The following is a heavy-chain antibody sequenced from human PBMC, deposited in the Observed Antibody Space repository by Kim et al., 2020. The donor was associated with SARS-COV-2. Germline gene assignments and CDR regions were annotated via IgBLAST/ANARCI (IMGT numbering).Heavy chain of an antibody. V-gene: IGHV3-11*04. CDR1: GFTFSDYY. CDR3: ARDRRWFGELLRGVVEY. CDR2: ISSSGSTI. J-gene: IGHJ4*02. D-gene: IGHD3-10*01. Sequence: GGSLRLSCAASGFTFSDYYMSWIRQAPGKGLEWVSYISSSGSTIYYADSVKGRFTISRDNAKNSLYLQMNSLRAEDTAVYYCARDRRWFGELLRGVVEYWGQGTLVTVSS.